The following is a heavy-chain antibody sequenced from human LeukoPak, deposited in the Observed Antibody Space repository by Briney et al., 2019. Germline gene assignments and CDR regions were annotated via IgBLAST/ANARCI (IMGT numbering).Heavy chain of an antibody. CDR2: IYYGGST. D-gene: IGHD3-22*01. Sequence: SETLSLTCTVSGGSISSSDDYGGWIRQPPGKGPEWIGVIYYGGSTYYHPSLKSRVTISMDTSKSQFSLRVTSVTAADTAVYYCARMPGDGYYYDYWGQGTLVTVSP. V-gene: IGHV4-39*07. J-gene: IGHJ4*02. CDR3: ARMPGDGYYYDY. CDR1: GGSISSSDDY.